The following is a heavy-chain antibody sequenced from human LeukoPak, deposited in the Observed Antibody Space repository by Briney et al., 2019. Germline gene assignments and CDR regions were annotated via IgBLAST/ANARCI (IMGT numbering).Heavy chain of an antibody. Sequence: ASVKVSCKASGYTFTSYYMHWVRQAPGQGLEWMGTINPSGGSTRYARKFQGRVTMTRDTSTSTVYMELSSLRFEDTAMYYCARDPETGTYYYMDVWGKGTTVTVSS. CDR2: INPSGGST. CDR3: ARDPETGTYYYMDV. D-gene: IGHD1-1*01. J-gene: IGHJ6*03. V-gene: IGHV1-46*01. CDR1: GYTFTSYY.